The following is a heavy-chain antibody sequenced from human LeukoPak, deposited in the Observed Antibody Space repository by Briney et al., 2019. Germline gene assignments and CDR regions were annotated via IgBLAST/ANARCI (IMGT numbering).Heavy chain of an antibody. CDR3: ARSGEDFALDY. V-gene: IGHV3-66*01. Sequence: GGPLRLSCAASGFTVSSNYMSWVRQAPGKGLEWVSVIYSGGSTYYADSVKGRFTISRDNSKNTLYLQMNSLRAEDTAVYYCARSGEDFALDYWGQGTLVTVSS. CDR1: GFTVSSNY. CDR2: IYSGGST. D-gene: IGHD3-3*01. J-gene: IGHJ4*02.